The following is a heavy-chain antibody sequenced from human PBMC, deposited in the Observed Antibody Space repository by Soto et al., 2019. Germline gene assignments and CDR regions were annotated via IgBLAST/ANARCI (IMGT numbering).Heavy chain of an antibody. Sequence: PGGSLRLSCAASGFTVSSNYMSWVRQAPGKGLEWVSVIYSGGSTYYADSVKGRFTISRHNSKNTLYLQMNSLRVEDTALYYCARDWGLLDSGIGPANGLIHYWGQGTLVT. J-gene: IGHJ4*02. CDR2: IYSGGST. CDR3: ARDWGLLDSGIGPANGLIHY. V-gene: IGHV3-53*01. D-gene: IGHD3-16*01. CDR1: GFTVSSNY.